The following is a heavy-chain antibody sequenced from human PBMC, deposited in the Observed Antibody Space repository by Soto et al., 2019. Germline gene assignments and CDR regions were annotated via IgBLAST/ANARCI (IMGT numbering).Heavy chain of an antibody. D-gene: IGHD4-17*01. V-gene: IGHV4-34*01. CDR1: GGSFSGYY. Sequence: SETLSLTCAVYGGSFSGYYWSWIRQPPGKGLEWIGEINHSGSTNYNPSLKSRVTISVDTSKNQFSLKLSSVTAADTAVYYCAYGGTTTDGDYDDYWGQGTLVTVSS. J-gene: IGHJ4*02. CDR3: AYGGTTTDGDYDDY. CDR2: INHSGST.